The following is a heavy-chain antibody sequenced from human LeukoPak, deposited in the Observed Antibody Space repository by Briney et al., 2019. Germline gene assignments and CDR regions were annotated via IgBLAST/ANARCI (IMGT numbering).Heavy chain of an antibody. CDR2: IYRSGST. CDR1: GYSISSGYY. D-gene: IGHD2-15*01. CDR3: ARSRLQNWLDP. V-gene: IGHV4-38-2*02. Sequence: PSETLSLTCTVSGYSISSGYYWVWIRQPPGKGLEWIGSIYRSGSTNYNPSLKSRVTISVDTSQNQFSLKVNSVTAADTAVYYCARSRLQNWLDPWGQGTLVTVSS. J-gene: IGHJ5*02.